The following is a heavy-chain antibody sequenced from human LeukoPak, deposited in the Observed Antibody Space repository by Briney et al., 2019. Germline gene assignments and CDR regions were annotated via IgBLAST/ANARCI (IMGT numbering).Heavy chain of an antibody. V-gene: IGHV1-46*01. CDR2: INPSDGAT. J-gene: IGHJ6*03. D-gene: IGHD1-26*01. CDR3: AREQRGGLSGNLGGLFASYYTYYYMDV. Sequence: ASVKVSCKASGYTFTMYYIHWVRQAPGQGLEWMGMINPSDGATTYAQRFQGRVTMTRDMSPTTLYMDLRSLRSEDTPVSFCAREQRGGLSGNLGGLFASYYTYYYMDVWGRGTTVTVSS. CDR1: GYTFTMYY.